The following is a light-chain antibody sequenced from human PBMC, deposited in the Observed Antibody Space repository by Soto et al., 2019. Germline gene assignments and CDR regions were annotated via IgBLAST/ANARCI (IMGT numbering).Light chain of an antibody. CDR3: HQYRYGGDP. CDR1: QSVRSNY. CDR2: GAS. J-gene: IGKJ2*01. V-gene: IGKV3-20*01. Sequence: EIVLTQSPGTLSLSPGERATLSCRASQSVRSNYLAWYQQQPGQGPRLLIFGASSRATGIPDRFSGSGSGTDFTLTISRLEREDSGVYFCHQYRYGGDPFGQGTKLEIK.